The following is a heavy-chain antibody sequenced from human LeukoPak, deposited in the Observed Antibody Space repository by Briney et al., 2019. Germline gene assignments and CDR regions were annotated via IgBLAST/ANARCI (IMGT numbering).Heavy chain of an antibody. D-gene: IGHD3-10*01. CDR3: ARDGDYYGSGSYYNWVLDY. V-gene: IGHV1-69*06. Sequence: ASVKVSCKASGGTFSSYAISWVRQAPGQGLEWMGGIIPIFGTANYAQKFQGRVTITVDKSTSTAYMELSSLRSEDTAVYYCARDGDYYGSGSYYNWVLDYWGQGTLVTVSS. CDR1: GGTFSSYA. J-gene: IGHJ4*02. CDR2: IIPIFGTA.